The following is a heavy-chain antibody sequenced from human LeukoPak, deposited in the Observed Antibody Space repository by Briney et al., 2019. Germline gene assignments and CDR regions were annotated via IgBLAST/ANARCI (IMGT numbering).Heavy chain of an antibody. D-gene: IGHD6-25*01. CDR1: GFTFSSYG. Sequence: GGSLRLSCAASGFTFSSYGMHWVRQAPGKGLEWVAFIRYDGSNKYYADSVKGRFIISRDNSKNTLYLQMNSLRAEDTAVYYCAKDGRGVRTMAATYYYYYGMDVWGQGTTVTVSS. CDR3: AKDGRGVRTMAATYYYYYGMDV. CDR2: IRYDGSNK. J-gene: IGHJ6*02. V-gene: IGHV3-30*02.